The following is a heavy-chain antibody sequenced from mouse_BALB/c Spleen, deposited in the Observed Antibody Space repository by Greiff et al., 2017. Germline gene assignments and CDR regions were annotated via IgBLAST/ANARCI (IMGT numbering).Heavy chain of an antibody. Sequence: EVQRVESGGGLVQPGGSLKLSCAASGFTFSSYGMSWVRQTPDKRLELVATINSNGGSTYYPDSVKGRFTISRDNAKNTLYLQMSSLKSEDTAMYYCARFYDYDGRYAMDYWGQGTSVTVSS. CDR3: ARFYDYDGRYAMDY. V-gene: IGHV5-6-3*01. CDR1: GFTFSSYG. CDR2: INSNGGST. J-gene: IGHJ4*01. D-gene: IGHD2-4*01.